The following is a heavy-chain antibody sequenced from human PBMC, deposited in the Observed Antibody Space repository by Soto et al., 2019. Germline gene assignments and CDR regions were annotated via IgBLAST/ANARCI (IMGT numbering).Heavy chain of an antibody. J-gene: IGHJ4*02. CDR3: ARSGYSYGPFDY. CDR2: ISGSGGNT. Sequence: GGSLRLSCAASGFTFSSSAMSWVRQAPGKGLEWVSTISGSGGNTYYADSVKGRFTISRDNSKNTLYLQMNSLRAEDTAVYYCARSGYSYGPFDYWGQGTLVTVSS. D-gene: IGHD5-18*01. V-gene: IGHV3-23*01. CDR1: GFTFSSSA.